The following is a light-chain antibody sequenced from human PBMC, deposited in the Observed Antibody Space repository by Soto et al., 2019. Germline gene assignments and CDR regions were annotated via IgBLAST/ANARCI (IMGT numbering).Light chain of an antibody. J-gene: IGKJ5*01. CDR1: QSVSSSY. CDR2: RPS. CDR3: QQYGSSPIT. Sequence: EIVWTPSPGPLSLAPGERATLSCMASQSVSSSYLAWYQQKPGQAPRLLIYRPSSRATGIPDRFSGSGSGTDFTLTISRLEPEDSALYYCQQYGSSPITFGQGKRLEI. V-gene: IGKV3-20*01.